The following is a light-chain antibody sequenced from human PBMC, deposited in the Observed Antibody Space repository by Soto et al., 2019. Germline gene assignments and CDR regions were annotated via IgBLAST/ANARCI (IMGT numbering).Light chain of an antibody. CDR2: DAS. CDR3: QNYNSAPWT. CDR1: QDISDY. V-gene: IGKV1-33*01. Sequence: DFQMTQSPSSLSASVGDRVTITCQASQDISDYLNWYQQKPGAAPKLLIYDASNLQAGVPSRFSGSGSGTEFTFTISSLQPEDVATYYCQNYNSAPWTFGQGTKVDIK. J-gene: IGKJ1*01.